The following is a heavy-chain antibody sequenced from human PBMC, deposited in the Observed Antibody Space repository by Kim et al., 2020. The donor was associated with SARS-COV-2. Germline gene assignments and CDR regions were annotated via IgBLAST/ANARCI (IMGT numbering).Heavy chain of an antibody. CDR2: T. Sequence: TGYAQKFQGRVTMTRNTSISTAYMELSSLRSEDTAVYYCARGSITNAFDIWGQGTMVTVSS. J-gene: IGHJ3*02. CDR3: ARGSITNAFDI. D-gene: IGHD3-10*01. V-gene: IGHV1-8*01.